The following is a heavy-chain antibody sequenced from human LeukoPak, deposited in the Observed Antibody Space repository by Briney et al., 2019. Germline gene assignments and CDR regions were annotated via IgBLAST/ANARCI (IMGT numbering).Heavy chain of an antibody. J-gene: IGHJ4*02. Sequence: ASVKVSCKASGGTFSSYAISWVRQAPGQGLEWMGGIIPIFGTANYAQKFQGRVTITADESTSTAYMELSSLRSEDTAVYYCAKPTLDGTGYYPFDFWGQGALVTVSS. CDR3: AKPTLDGTGYYPFDF. D-gene: IGHD3-22*01. V-gene: IGHV1-69*13. CDR2: IIPIFGTA. CDR1: GGTFSSYA.